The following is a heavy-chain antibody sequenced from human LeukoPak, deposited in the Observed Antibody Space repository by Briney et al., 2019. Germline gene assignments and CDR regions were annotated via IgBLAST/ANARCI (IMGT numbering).Heavy chain of an antibody. Sequence: SVKVSCKASGGTFSSYAISWVRQAPGQGLEWMGRIIPIFGTANYAQKFQGRVTITTDESTSTAYMEQSSLRSEDTAVYYCARAARVRYYDSSGYYSFDYWGQGTLVTVSS. V-gene: IGHV1-69*05. CDR2: IIPIFGTA. D-gene: IGHD3-22*01. J-gene: IGHJ4*02. CDR1: GGTFSSYA. CDR3: ARAARVRYYDSSGYYSFDY.